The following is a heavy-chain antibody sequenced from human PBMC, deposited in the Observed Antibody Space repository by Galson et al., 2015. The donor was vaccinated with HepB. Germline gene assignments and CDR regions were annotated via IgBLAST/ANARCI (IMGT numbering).Heavy chain of an antibody. CDR3: AKNTETYDFWSGYYRHDAFDI. J-gene: IGHJ3*02. Sequence: LRLSCAASGFTFSSYGMHWVRQAPGKGLEWVAFIRYDGSNKYYADSVKGRFTISRDNSKNTLYLQMNSLRAEDTAVYYCAKNTETYDFWSGYYRHDAFDIWGQGAMVTVSS. V-gene: IGHV3-30*02. CDR2: IRYDGSNK. CDR1: GFTFSSYG. D-gene: IGHD3-3*01.